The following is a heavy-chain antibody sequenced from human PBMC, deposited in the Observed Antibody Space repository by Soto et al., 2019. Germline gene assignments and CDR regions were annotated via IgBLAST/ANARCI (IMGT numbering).Heavy chain of an antibody. J-gene: IGHJ5*02. CDR1: GLSLSTRGVG. CDR2: IYWDNDK. CDR3: AQRVTYSTHCTVGWFDP. V-gene: IGHV2-5*02. D-gene: IGHD4-4*01. Sequence: QITLKESGPALMEPTQTLTLTCSLSGLSLSTRGVGVGWLRQAPGKALECLAIIYWDNDKRYNPSLKTRLTLTKDISKYPVVLTMTYNEPVDTAIYYCAQRVTYSTHCTVGWFDPWGQGTLVNV.